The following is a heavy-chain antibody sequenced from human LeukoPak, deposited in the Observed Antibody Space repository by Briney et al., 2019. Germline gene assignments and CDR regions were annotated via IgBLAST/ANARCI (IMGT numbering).Heavy chain of an antibody. J-gene: IGHJ6*03. V-gene: IGHV3-48*03. D-gene: IGHD4-17*01. Sequence: GGSLRLSCAASGFTFSSYEMNWVRQAPGKGLEWVSYISSSGSTIYYADSVKGRFTISRDNAKNSLYLQMNSLRAEDTAVYYCARGVSVTVTGPLGYYYMDVWGQGTMVTVSS. CDR1: GFTFSSYE. CDR3: ARGVSVTVTGPLGYYYMDV. CDR2: ISSSGSTI.